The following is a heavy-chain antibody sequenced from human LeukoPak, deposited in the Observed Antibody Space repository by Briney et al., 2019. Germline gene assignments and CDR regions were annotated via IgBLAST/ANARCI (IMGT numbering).Heavy chain of an antibody. V-gene: IGHV1-69*13. Sequence: ASVKVCCKASGGTFSSYAISWVRQAPGQGLEWMGGIIPIFGTANYAQKFQGRVTITADESTSTAYMELSCLRSEDTAVYYCARDPRPTYDILTGYNWFDPWGQGTLVTVSS. CDR2: IIPIFGTA. D-gene: IGHD3-9*01. CDR1: GGTFSSYA. CDR3: ARDPRPTYDILTGYNWFDP. J-gene: IGHJ5*02.